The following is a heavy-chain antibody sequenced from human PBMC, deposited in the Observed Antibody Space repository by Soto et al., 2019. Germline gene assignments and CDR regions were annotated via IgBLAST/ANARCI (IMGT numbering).Heavy chain of an antibody. CDR3: ARTPDCSGGSCYPYYYYGMDV. D-gene: IGHD2-15*01. V-gene: IGHV3-21*01. CDR1: GFTFSSYS. Sequence: GALRLSCAASGFTFSSYSMNWVRQAPGKGLEWVSSISSSSSYIYYADSVKGRFTISRDNAKNSLYLQMNSLRAEDTAVYYCARTPDCSGGSCYPYYYYGMDVWGQGTTVTVSS. CDR2: ISSSSSYI. J-gene: IGHJ6*02.